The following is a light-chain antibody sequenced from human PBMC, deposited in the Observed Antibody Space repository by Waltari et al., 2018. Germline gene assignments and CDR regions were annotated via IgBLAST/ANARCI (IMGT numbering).Light chain of an antibody. V-gene: IGKV4-1*01. CDR2: WAS. CDR3: QQYYSNPWT. CDR1: QSVLYSSSNNNY. Sequence: DIVMTQSPDSLAVSLGERATINCKSSQSVLYSSSNNNYLAWYQQKPGQPPKLLIYWASTRESGVPDRFSGSGSGTDFTLSISSLQAEDVAVYYCQQYYSNPWTFGQGTKVEIK. J-gene: IGKJ1*01.